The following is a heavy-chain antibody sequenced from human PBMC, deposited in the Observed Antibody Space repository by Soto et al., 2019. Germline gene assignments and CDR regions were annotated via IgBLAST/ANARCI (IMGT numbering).Heavy chain of an antibody. Sequence: QVQLVQSGAEVKKPGASVKVSCKASGYTFTRHYMHWVRQAPGPGLEWMGIINPSSGTISHAQKFQGRVTMTRDTSTSTVYMEVSRLRSEDTAVYYCTRGLERYYFDYWGQGTLVTVSS. D-gene: IGHD3-3*01. V-gene: IGHV1-46*03. CDR2: INPSSGTI. J-gene: IGHJ4*02. CDR1: GYTFTRHY. CDR3: TRGLERYYFDY.